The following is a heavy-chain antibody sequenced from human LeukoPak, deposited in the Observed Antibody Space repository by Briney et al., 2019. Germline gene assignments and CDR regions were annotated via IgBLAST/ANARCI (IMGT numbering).Heavy chain of an antibody. Sequence: PGGSLRLSCAASGFTFSSYSMNWVRQAPGKGLEWVSSISSSSSYIYYADSVKGRFTISRDNAKNSLYLQMNSLRAEDTAVYYCARVRIEIWGTIDYWGQGTLVTVSS. CDR2: ISSSSSYI. J-gene: IGHJ4*02. V-gene: IGHV3-21*01. CDR1: GFTFSSYS. CDR3: ARVRIEIWGTIDY. D-gene: IGHD3-16*01.